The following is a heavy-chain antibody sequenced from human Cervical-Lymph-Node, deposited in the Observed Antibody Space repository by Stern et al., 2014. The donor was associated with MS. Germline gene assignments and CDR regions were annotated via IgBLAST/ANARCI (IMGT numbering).Heavy chain of an antibody. J-gene: IGHJ5*02. CDR2: MNPNSGNT. Sequence: QVQLVESGAEVKKPGASVKVSCKASGYTFTSYDINWVRQATGQGLEWMGWMNPNSGNTGYAQKFQGRVTMTRNTSISTAYMELSSLRSEDTAVYYCARKTGTYYDFWSGYSGSGWFDPWGQGTLVTVSS. V-gene: IGHV1-8*01. D-gene: IGHD3-3*01. CDR1: GYTFTSYD. CDR3: ARKTGTYYDFWSGYSGSGWFDP.